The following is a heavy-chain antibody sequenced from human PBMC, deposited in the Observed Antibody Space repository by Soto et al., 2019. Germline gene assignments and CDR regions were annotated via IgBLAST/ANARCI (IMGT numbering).Heavy chain of an antibody. J-gene: IGHJ4*02. CDR2: IWYDGSNK. CDR3: ARESGARYCSSTSCTNQYYFDY. Sequence: AGGSLRLSCAASGFTFSSYGMHWVRQAPGKGLEWVAVIWYDGSNKYYADSVKGRFTISRDNSKNTLYLQMNSLRAEDTAVYYCARESGARYCSSTSCTNQYYFDYWGQGTLVTVSS. D-gene: IGHD2-2*01. V-gene: IGHV3-33*01. CDR1: GFTFSSYG.